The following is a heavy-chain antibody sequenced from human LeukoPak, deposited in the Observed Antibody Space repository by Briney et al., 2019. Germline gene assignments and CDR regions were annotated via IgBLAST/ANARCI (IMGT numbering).Heavy chain of an antibody. CDR1: GGSISSSSYY. D-gene: IGHD6-13*01. CDR2: IYYSGST. V-gene: IGHV4-39*07. CDR3: AREKGSSSWTAYYYYYYGMDV. Sequence: SETLSLTCTVSGGSISSSSYYWGWIRQPPGKGLEWIGSIYYSGSTYYNPSLKSRVTISVDTSKNQFSLKLSSVTAADTAVYYCAREKGSSSWTAYYYYYYGMDVWGQGTTVTVSS. J-gene: IGHJ6*02.